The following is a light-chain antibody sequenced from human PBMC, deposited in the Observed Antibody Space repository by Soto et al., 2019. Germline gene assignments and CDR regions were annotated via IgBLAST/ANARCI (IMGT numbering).Light chain of an antibody. Sequence: DIQMTQSPSSLSASVGDRVTITCRASQSISDFLNWYQQKAGQAPKLLIYTASHLQSGVPSRFSGSGSGTDFTLTISSLQPEDFATYFCQQSYRGQAWTFGQGT. CDR3: QQSYRGQAWT. J-gene: IGKJ1*01. V-gene: IGKV1-39*01. CDR2: TAS. CDR1: QSISDF.